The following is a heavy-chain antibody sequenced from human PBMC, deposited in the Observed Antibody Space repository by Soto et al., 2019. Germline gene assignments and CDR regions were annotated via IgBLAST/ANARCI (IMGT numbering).Heavy chain of an antibody. V-gene: IGHV3-23*01. D-gene: IGHD4-17*01. J-gene: IGHJ3*02. CDR1: GFMFSTYA. Sequence: GGALRLSCAASGFMFSTYAMNWVRQSPGKGLEWVSAISSSGESTYYADSVRGRFSISRDNSINTLYLQMRSLRPEDTAVYYCAHPRGYGVFDAVDIWGQGTMVTVSS. CDR3: AHPRGYGVFDAVDI. CDR2: ISSSGEST.